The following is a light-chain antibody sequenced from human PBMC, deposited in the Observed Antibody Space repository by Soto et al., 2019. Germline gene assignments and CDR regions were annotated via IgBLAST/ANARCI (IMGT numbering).Light chain of an antibody. Sequence: SYELTQPPSVSVAPGQTARITCGGNNIGSKGVHWYQQKPGQAPVLVVYDDSARPSGIPERFSGSNSGNTATLTISRVEAGDEADYYCQVWDYSSDHQVFGGGTKVTVL. CDR3: QVWDYSSDHQV. J-gene: IGLJ3*02. V-gene: IGLV3-21*02. CDR1: NIGSKG. CDR2: DDS.